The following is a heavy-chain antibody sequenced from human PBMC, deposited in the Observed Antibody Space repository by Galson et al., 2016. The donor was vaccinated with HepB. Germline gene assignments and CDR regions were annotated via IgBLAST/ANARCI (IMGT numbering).Heavy chain of an antibody. J-gene: IGHJ4*02. V-gene: IGHV3-74*01. CDR1: GFTFVNYW. CDR2: INTDGSRK. CDR3: ARSKYLDY. D-gene: IGHD6-6*01. Sequence: SLRLSCAASGFTFVNYWMYWVRQAPGKGLEWVSRINTDGSRKSYADYVQSRFSISRDNAKNTVSLQINSLRAEDTAVYHCARSKYLDYWGQGTLVTVSS.